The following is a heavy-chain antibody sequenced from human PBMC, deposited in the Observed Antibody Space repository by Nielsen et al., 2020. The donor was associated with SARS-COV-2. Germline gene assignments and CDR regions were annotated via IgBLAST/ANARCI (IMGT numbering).Heavy chain of an antibody. V-gene: IGHV3-21*01. Sequence: GGSLRLSCAASGFRFTSYTMNWVRPAPGKGLEWVASITMSGAYMYYADSVRGRFTVSRDNAENSLYLQMNSLRDEDTAVYYCARDQDGGAATSNWYFDLWGRGTLVIVSS. D-gene: IGHD6-25*01. CDR3: ARDQDGGAATSNWYFDL. CDR1: GFRFTSYT. CDR2: ITMSGAYM. J-gene: IGHJ2*01.